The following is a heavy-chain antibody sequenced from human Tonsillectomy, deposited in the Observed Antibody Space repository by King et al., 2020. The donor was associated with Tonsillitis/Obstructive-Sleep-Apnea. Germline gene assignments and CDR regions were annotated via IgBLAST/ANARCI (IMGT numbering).Heavy chain of an antibody. CDR2: ISGYNGNT. CDR1: GYTFINYG. J-gene: IGHJ6*03. D-gene: IGHD3-16*01. Sequence: VQLVESGGEVKKPGASVTVSCKAFGYTFINYGISWVRQAPGQGLEWLGWISGYNGNTNYAQKFQDRVTMTTDTSTSTAYMELRGLRSDDTAVYYCARAGEFYYMDVWGKGTTVIVSS. CDR3: ARAGEFYYMDV. V-gene: IGHV1-18*01.